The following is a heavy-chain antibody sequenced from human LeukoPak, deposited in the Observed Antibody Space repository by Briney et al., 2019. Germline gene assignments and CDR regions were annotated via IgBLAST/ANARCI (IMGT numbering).Heavy chain of an antibody. D-gene: IGHD5-12*01. CDR2: VSGSGGST. CDR1: GFTVSGDY. Sequence: GGSLRLSCAVSGFTVSGDYMSWVRQAPGKGLEWVSAVSGSGGSTYYADSVKGRFTISRDNSKNTLYLQMNSLRPEDTAVYYCARARPSMWIDYWGQGTLVTVSS. J-gene: IGHJ4*02. CDR3: ARARPSMWIDY. V-gene: IGHV3-23*01.